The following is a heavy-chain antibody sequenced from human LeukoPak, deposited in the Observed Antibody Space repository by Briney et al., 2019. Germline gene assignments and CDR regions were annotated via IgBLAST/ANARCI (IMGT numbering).Heavy chain of an antibody. Sequence: ASVKVSCKASGYTFTGYYMHWVRQAPGQGLEWMGWINPNSGGTNYAQKFQGRVTMTRDTSISTAYTELSRLRSEDTAVYYCASEYGDYLSYFDNWGQGTLVTVSS. V-gene: IGHV1-2*02. J-gene: IGHJ4*02. CDR2: INPNSGGT. CDR1: GYTFTGYY. D-gene: IGHD4-17*01. CDR3: ASEYGDYLSYFDN.